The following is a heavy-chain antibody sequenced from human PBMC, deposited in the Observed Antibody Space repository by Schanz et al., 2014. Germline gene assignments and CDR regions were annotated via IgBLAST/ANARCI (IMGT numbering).Heavy chain of an antibody. CDR2: LSEGGGGT. Sequence: EMQLLESGGGLAQPGGSLRLSCAASGFTLSNYAMSWVRQAPGKGLEWVSALSEGGGGTHYADSVRGRFTISRDNSKNTVYIQMNSLRAEDTAVYHCVSSGSYSSYALWGQGTLVTVSS. CDR3: VSSGSYSSYAL. D-gene: IGHD3-10*01. J-gene: IGHJ4*02. V-gene: IGHV3-23*01. CDR1: GFTLSNYA.